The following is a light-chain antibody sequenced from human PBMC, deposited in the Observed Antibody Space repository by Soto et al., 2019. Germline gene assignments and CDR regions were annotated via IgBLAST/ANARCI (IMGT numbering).Light chain of an antibody. J-gene: IGKJ1*01. CDR2: AAS. CDR3: QQYGSSSWT. V-gene: IGKV3-20*01. CDR1: QSVDSNY. Sequence: EIVLTESPGTLSLSPVGRATLSCSASQSVDSNYLAWYQQKPGQAPRILIFAASSRATGIPDRFSGSGSGTDFTLTISRLEPGDFAVYYCQQYGSSSWTFGQGPKVDIK.